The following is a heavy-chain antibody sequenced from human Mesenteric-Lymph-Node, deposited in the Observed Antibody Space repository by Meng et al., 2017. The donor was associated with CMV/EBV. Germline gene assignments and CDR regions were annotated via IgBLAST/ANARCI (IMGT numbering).Heavy chain of an antibody. Sequence: GESLKISCAASGFTVSSNYMSWVRQAPGKGLEWVSVIYSGGSTYYADSVKGRFTISRDNSKNTVYLQMNSLRAEDTAVYYCARDSVDTATYGAFDIWGQGTMVTVSS. CDR1: GFTVSSNY. CDR2: IYSGGST. CDR3: ARDSVDTATYGAFDI. V-gene: IGHV3-66*02. J-gene: IGHJ3*02. D-gene: IGHD5-18*01.